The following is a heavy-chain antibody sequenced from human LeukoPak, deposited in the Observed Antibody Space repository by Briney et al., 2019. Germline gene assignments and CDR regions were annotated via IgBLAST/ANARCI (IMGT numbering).Heavy chain of an antibody. CDR1: GFTYSSYA. J-gene: IGHJ6*04. CDR2: ISSSGSTI. V-gene: IGHV3-48*03. CDR3: AELGITMIGGV. D-gene: IGHD3-10*02. Sequence: PGGSLRLSCAASGFTYSSYAMSWVRQAPGKGLEWVSYISSSGSTIYYADSVKGRFTISRDNAKNSLYLQMNSLRAEDTAVYYCAELGITMIGGVWGKGTTVTISS.